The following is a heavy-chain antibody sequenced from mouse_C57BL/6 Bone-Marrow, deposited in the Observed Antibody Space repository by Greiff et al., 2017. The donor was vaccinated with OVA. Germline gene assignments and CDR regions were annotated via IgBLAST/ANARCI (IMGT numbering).Heavy chain of an antibody. CDR1: GFTFSSYG. V-gene: IGHV5-6*01. CDR3: ARIFSYWYFDV. J-gene: IGHJ1*03. Sequence: EVQLQQSGGDLVKPGGSLKLSCAASGFTFSSYGMSWVRQTPDKRLEWVATISSGGSYTYYPDSVKGRFTISRDNAKNTLYLQMSSLKSEDTAMYYCARIFSYWYFDVWGTGTTVTVSS. CDR2: ISSGGSYT.